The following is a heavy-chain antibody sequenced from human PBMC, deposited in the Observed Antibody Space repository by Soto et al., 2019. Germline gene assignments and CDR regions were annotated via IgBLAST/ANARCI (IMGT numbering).Heavy chain of an antibody. CDR2: IYWDDDK. Sequence: QITLKESGPTLVKPTQTLTLTCTFSGFSLSTSGVGVGWIRQPPGKALEWLALIYWDDDKRYSPSLKSRLTLTKDTSKNQVVLTMTNMDPVDTATYYCAHKWLPDDAFDIWGQGTMVTVSS. CDR1: GFSLSTSGVG. D-gene: IGHD3-22*01. V-gene: IGHV2-5*02. CDR3: AHKWLPDDAFDI. J-gene: IGHJ3*02.